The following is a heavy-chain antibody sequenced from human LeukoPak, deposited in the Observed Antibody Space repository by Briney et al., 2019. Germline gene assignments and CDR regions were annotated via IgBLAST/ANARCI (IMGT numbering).Heavy chain of an antibody. CDR3: ARAFGCSGGSCYRFFDY. V-gene: IGHV4-59*08. CDR1: GGSISSYY. Sequence: SETLSLTCTVSGGSISSYYWSWIRQPPGKGLEWIGYIYYSGCTNYNPSLKSRVTISVDTSKNQFSLKLNSVTAADTAVYYCARAFGCSGGSCYRFFDYWGQGILVTVSS. D-gene: IGHD2-15*01. J-gene: IGHJ4*02. CDR2: IYYSGCT.